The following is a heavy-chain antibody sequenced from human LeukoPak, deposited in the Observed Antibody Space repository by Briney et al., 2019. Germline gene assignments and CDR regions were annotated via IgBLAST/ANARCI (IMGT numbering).Heavy chain of an antibody. Sequence: PSETLSLTCTVSGGSISSGDYYWSWIRQPPGKGLEWIGEINHSGSTNYNPSLKSRVTISVDTSKNQFSLKLSSVTAADTAVYYCAHDSSGYYLRAFDIWGQGTMVTVSS. CDR3: AHDSSGYYLRAFDI. V-gene: IGHV4-39*07. J-gene: IGHJ3*02. CDR2: INHSGST. D-gene: IGHD3-22*01. CDR1: GGSISSGDYY.